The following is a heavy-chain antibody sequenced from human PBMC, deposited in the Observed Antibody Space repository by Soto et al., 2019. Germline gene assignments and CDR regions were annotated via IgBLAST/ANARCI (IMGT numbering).Heavy chain of an antibody. CDR2: ISYDGSNK. V-gene: IGHV3-30*18. D-gene: IGHD5-12*01. CDR3: AKEGNKWLRSPDFDY. CDR1: GFTFSSYG. Sequence: QVQLVESGGGVVQPGRSLRLSCAASGFTFSSYGMHWVRQAPGKGLEWVAVISYDGSNKYYADSVKGRFTISRDNSKNTLDLQMNSLRAEETAVYYCAKEGNKWLRSPDFDYWGQGTLVTVSS. J-gene: IGHJ4*02.